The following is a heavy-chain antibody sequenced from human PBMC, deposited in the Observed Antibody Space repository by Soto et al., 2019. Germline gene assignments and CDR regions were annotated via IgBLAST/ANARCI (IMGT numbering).Heavy chain of an antibody. CDR2: IYYSGST. J-gene: IGHJ3*02. CDR3: ARIPKYYDFWSGYLGDDAFDI. D-gene: IGHD3-3*01. V-gene: IGHV4-61*01. CDR1: GGSVSSGSYY. Sequence: SETLSLTCTVSGGSVSSGSYYWSWIRQPPGKGLEWIGYIYYSGSTNYNPSLKSRVTISVDTSKNQFSLKLSSVTAADTAVYYCARIPKYYDFWSGYLGDDAFDIWGQGTMFTVSS.